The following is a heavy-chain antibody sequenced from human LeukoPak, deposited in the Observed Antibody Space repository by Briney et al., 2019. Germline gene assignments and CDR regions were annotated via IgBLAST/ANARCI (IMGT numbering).Heavy chain of an antibody. Sequence: SETLSLTCTVSGGSISSSSYYWGWIRQPPGKGLEWIGSIYYSGSTYYNPPLKSRVTISVDTSKNQFSLKLSSVTAADTAVYYCARVFRYYYYMDVWGKGTTVTVSS. CDR3: ARVFRYYYYMDV. J-gene: IGHJ6*03. V-gene: IGHV4-39*07. CDR1: GGSISSSSYY. CDR2: IYYSGST. D-gene: IGHD3-9*01.